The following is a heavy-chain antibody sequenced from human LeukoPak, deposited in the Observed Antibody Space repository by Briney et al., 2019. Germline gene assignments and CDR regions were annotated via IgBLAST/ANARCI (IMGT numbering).Heavy chain of an antibody. CDR3: ARGLIPAVADPRPDYYYYGMDV. D-gene: IGHD6-19*01. CDR1: GFTFSSYW. CDR2: INSDGSST. V-gene: IGHV3-74*01. Sequence: PGGSLRLSCAASGFTFSSYWMHWVRQAPGKGLVWVSRINSDGSSTSYADSVKGRFTISRDNAKNTLYLQMNSLRAEDTAVYYCARGLIPAVADPRPDYYYYGMDVWGQGTTVTVSS. J-gene: IGHJ6*02.